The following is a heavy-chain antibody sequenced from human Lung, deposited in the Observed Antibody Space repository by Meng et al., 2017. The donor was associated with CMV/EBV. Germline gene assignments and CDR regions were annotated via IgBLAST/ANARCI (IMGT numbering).Heavy chain of an antibody. CDR1: GGSIGSGGYY. D-gene: IGHD5-24*01. J-gene: IGHJ4*02. V-gene: IGHV4-31*03. CDR2: IYYTGST. Sequence: QGQLQEAGPVLVKPSQTLSLTCTVSGGSIGSGGYYWSWIRQHPGKGLEWIGYIYYTGSTFYNPSLKSRVTISVDTSKNQFSLKLIPATAADTAVYYCAREAGRDGYATPKFDYWGQGTLVTVSS. CDR3: AREAGRDGYATPKFDY.